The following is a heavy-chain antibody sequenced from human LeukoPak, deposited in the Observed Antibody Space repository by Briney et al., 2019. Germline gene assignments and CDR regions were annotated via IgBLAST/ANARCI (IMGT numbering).Heavy chain of an antibody. CDR1: GFTFSSYS. V-gene: IGHV3-48*01. D-gene: IGHD4-11*01. CDR3: ARAPPNDYRVYWFDP. J-gene: IGHJ5*02. Sequence: GGSLRLSCAASGFTFSSYSMNWVRQAPGKGLEWVSYISSSSSTIYYADSVKGRFTISRDNAKNSLYLQMNSLRAEDTAVYYCARAPPNDYRVYWFDPWGQGTLVTVSS. CDR2: ISSSSSTI.